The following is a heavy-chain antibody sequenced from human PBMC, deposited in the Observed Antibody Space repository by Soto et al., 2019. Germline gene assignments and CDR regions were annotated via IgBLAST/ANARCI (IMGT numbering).Heavy chain of an antibody. D-gene: IGHD6-19*01. J-gene: IGHJ6*02. CDR1: GGSISSYY. Sequence: LSLTCTVSGGSISSYYWSWIRQPPGKGLEWIGYIYYSGSTNYNPSLKSRVTISVDTSKNQFSLKLSSVTAADTAVYYCARVGSGWYVYYYYYGMDVWGQATTVTVSS. V-gene: IGHV4-59*01. CDR3: ARVGSGWYVYYYYYGMDV. CDR2: IYYSGST.